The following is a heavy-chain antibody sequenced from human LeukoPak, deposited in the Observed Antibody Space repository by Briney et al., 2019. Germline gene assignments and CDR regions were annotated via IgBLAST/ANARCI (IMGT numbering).Heavy chain of an antibody. V-gene: IGHV4-38-2*01. D-gene: IGHD3-3*01. CDR1: GYSISSGYY. J-gene: IGHJ3*02. Sequence: SETLSLTCAVSGYSISSGYYWGWIRQPPGKGLEWIGSIYHRGSTYYNPSLKSRVTISVDTSKNQFSLKLSSVTAADTAVYYCARQPNSYYDFWSGYYTATSDAFDIWGQGTMVTVSS. CDR3: ARQPNSYYDFWSGYYTATSDAFDI. CDR2: IYHRGST.